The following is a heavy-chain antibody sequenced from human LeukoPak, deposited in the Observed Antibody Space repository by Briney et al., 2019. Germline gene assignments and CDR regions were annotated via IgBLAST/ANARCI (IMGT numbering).Heavy chain of an antibody. D-gene: IGHD2-2*01. CDR1: GYSISSGYY. V-gene: IGHV4-38-2*02. CDR3: ARVDCSSTSCRHNWFDP. Sequence: SETLSLTCTVSGYSISSGYYWGWIRRPPGKGLEWIGSIYHSGSTYYNPSLKSRVTISVDTSKNQFSLKLSSVTAADTAVYYCARVDCSSTSCRHNWFDPWGQGTLVTVSS. J-gene: IGHJ5*02. CDR2: IYHSGST.